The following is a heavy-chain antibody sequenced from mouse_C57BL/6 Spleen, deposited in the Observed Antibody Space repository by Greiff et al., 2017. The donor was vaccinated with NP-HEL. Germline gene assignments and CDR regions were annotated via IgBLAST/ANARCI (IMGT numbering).Heavy chain of an antibody. J-gene: IGHJ1*03. CDR2: IDPSDSYT. CDR3: AREVTTVVAKYFDV. Sequence: QVQLQQSGAELVMPGASVKLSCKASGYTFTSYWMHWVKQRPGQGLAWIGEIDPSDSYTNYNQKFKGKSTLTVDKSSSTAYMQLSSLTSEDSAVYYCAREVTTVVAKYFDVWGTGTTVTVSS. CDR1: GYTFTSYW. V-gene: IGHV1-69*01. D-gene: IGHD1-1*01.